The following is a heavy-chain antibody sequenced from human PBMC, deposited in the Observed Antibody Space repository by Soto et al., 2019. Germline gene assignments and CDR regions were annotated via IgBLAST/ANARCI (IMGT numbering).Heavy chain of an antibody. D-gene: IGHD2-21*01. CDR1: GYNFSDYY. J-gene: IGHJ5*02. CDR3: AREIYGGCTLNWFDP. Sequence: ASVKVSCKASGYNFSDYYIHWVRQAPGQGLEWLGWVSPKSGGTNYAQKFKGRVTMTRDTSSNTVYMDLSGLKSDDTAVFYCAREIYGGCTLNWFDPWGQGTLATVYS. CDR2: VSPKSGGT. V-gene: IGHV1-2*02.